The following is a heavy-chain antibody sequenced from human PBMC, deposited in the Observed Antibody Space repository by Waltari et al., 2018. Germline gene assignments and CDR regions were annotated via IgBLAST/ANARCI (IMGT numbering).Heavy chain of an antibody. Sequence: QVQLQESGPGLVKPSGTLSLTCAVSGGSISSSNWWSWVRQPPGKGLEWIGEIYHSGSTNYNPSLKSRVTISVDKSKNQFSLKLSSVTAADTAVYYCARGGDSYCSSANCFFYYGLNLWGQGTTVTVSS. V-gene: IGHV4-4*02. CDR2: IYHSGST. CDR3: ARGGDSYCSSANCFFYYGLNL. J-gene: IGHJ6*02. CDR1: GGSISSSNW. D-gene: IGHD2-2*01.